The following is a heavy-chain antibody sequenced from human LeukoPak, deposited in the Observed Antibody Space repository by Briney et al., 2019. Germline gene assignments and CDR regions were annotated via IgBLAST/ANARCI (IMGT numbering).Heavy chain of an antibody. D-gene: IGHD2/OR15-2a*01. CDR3: ARSGFYGSHPFDY. CDR1: GGSVSSDSYY. J-gene: IGHJ4*02. V-gene: IGHV4-61*01. CDR2: IYYNGNT. Sequence: SETLSLTCTVSGGSVSSDSYYWSWIRQPPGEGLECIGYIYYNGNTNYSPSLKSRVAISIDTSKNQFSLKLNSVTAADTAVYYCARSGFYGSHPFDYWGQGSLVTVSS.